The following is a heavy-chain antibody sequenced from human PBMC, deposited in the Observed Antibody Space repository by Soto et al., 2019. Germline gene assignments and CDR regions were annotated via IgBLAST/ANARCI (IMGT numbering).Heavy chain of an antibody. D-gene: IGHD2-15*01. CDR1: GGSINNYY. CDR3: ARPGVGYCSGGSCYYGMDV. Sequence: SETLSLTCTVSGGSINNYYWSWIRQPPGKGLEWIGYIYYSGSTNYNPSLRSRVTISVDTSKNQFSLKLSSVTAADTAVYYCARPGVGYCSGGSCYYGMDVWGQGTTVTVSS. CDR2: IYYSGST. V-gene: IGHV4-59*08. J-gene: IGHJ6*02.